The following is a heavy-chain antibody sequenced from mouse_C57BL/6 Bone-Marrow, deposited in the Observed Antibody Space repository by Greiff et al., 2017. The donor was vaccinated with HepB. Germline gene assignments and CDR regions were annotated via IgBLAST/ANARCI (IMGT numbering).Heavy chain of an antibody. CDR3: ARDRTFAY. J-gene: IGHJ3*01. CDR1: GYSITSGYY. Sequence: EVKLMESGPGLVKPSQSLSLTCSVTGYSITSGYYWNWIRQFPGNKLEWMGYISYDGSNNYNPSLKNRISITRDTSKNQFFLKLNSVTTEDTATYYCARDRTFAYWGQGTLVTVSA. V-gene: IGHV3-6*01. CDR2: ISYDGSN.